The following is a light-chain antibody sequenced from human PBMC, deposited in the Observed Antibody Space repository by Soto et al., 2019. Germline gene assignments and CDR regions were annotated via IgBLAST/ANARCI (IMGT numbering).Light chain of an antibody. CDR2: DAS. Sequence: TQSPATLSASSGEEITLSCRASQSVKNYLAWYQHKPVQDPRLLFYDASIRATGIPARFSAGGSRTAFTLVISTLQPEDAAVYYCQEDNACPTATFGQGTKVEIK. CDR1: QSVKNY. CDR3: QEDNACPTAT. J-gene: IGKJ1*01. V-gene: IGKV3D-15*03.